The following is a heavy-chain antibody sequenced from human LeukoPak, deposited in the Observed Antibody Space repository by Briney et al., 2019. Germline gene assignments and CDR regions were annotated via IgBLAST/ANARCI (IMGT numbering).Heavy chain of an antibody. V-gene: IGHV2-5*02. Sequence: SGPTLVNPTQTLTLTCTFSGFSLSTSGVGVGWIRQPPGKALEWLALIYWDDDKRYSPSLKSRLTITKDTSKNQVVLTMTNMDPVDTATYYCAHFLKIGSSGWYWHAFDIWGQGTMVTVSS. D-gene: IGHD6-19*01. J-gene: IGHJ3*02. CDR1: GFSLSTSGVG. CDR2: IYWDDDK. CDR3: AHFLKIGSSGWYWHAFDI.